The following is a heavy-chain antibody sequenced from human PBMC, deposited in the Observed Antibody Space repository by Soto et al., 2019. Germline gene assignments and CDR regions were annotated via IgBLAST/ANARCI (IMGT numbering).Heavy chain of an antibody. V-gene: IGHV4-30-4*08. Sequence: SETLSLTCTVSGGSISSGGYYWSWIRQHPGKGLEWIGYIYYSGSTYYNPSLKSRVTISVDTSKNQFSLKLSSVTAADTAVYCCARGNYGASPVYNWFDPWGQGTLVTVSS. CDR1: GGSISSGGYY. CDR2: IYYSGST. D-gene: IGHD4-17*01. J-gene: IGHJ5*02. CDR3: ARGNYGASPVYNWFDP.